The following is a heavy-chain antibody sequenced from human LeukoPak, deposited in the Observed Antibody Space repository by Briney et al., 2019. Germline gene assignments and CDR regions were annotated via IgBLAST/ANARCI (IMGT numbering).Heavy chain of an antibody. J-gene: IGHJ6*03. CDR2: ISGSGGST. V-gene: IGHV3-23*01. CDR1: GFTFSSYA. CDR3: AKEGVPAAILGYYYYMDV. Sequence: SGGSLRLSCAASGFTFSSYAMSWVRQAPGKGLEWVSAISGSGGSTYYADSVKGRFTISRDNSKNTLYLQMNSLRAEDTAVYYCAKEGVPAAILGYYYYMDVWGKGTTVTVSS. D-gene: IGHD2-2*02.